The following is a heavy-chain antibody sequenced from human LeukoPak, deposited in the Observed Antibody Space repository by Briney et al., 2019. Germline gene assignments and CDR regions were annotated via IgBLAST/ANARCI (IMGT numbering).Heavy chain of an antibody. CDR1: GGSLTDYF. Sequence: SETLSLTCDVFGGSLTDYFWTWIRQSPGKGLEWIGEINDYSGNTNYNPSLNSRVSISLEKSKNQFSLELRSVTAADTAVYYCARGRIAKIVVVHSFQYGMDVWGQGTTVTVSS. J-gene: IGHJ6*02. D-gene: IGHD3-22*01. CDR3: ARGRIAKIVVVHSFQYGMDV. CDR2: INDYSGNT. V-gene: IGHV4-34*01.